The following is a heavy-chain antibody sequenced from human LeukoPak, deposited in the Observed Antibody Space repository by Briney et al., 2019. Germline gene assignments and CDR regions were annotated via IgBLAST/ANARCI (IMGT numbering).Heavy chain of an antibody. Sequence: SQTLSLTCAISGDSVSSNSAAWNWIRQSPSRGLEWLGRTYYRSKWYNDYAVSVKSRITINPDTSKNQFSLQLNSVTPEDTAVYYCARVTLTGGLYWGVFDYWGQGTLVTVSS. CDR1: GDSVSSNSAA. D-gene: IGHD7-27*01. CDR3: ARVTLTGGLYWGVFDY. V-gene: IGHV6-1*01. J-gene: IGHJ4*02. CDR2: TYYRSKWYN.